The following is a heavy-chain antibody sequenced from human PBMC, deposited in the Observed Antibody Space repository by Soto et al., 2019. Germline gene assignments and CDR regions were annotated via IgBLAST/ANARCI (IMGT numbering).Heavy chain of an antibody. CDR2: IWYDGSNK. D-gene: IGHD2-2*01. Sequence: QVQLVESGGGVVQPGRSLRLSCAASGFTFSNYGMHWVRQAPGKGLEWVAVIWYDGSNKYYADSVKGRFTISRDNSKNMLYLQMNSLRAEDTAVYYCARDDIVVVPAATDDAFDIWGQGTMVTVSS. J-gene: IGHJ3*02. CDR1: GFTFSNYG. V-gene: IGHV3-33*01. CDR3: ARDDIVVVPAATDDAFDI.